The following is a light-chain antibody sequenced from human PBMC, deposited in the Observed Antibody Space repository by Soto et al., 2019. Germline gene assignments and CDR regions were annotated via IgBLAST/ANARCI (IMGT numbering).Light chain of an antibody. J-gene: IGKJ2*01. V-gene: IGKV1-39*01. CDR1: QDISNY. CDR2: AAS. CDR3: QQSYTTPVYS. Sequence: DIQMTQSPSSLSASVGDRVTITCQASQDISNYLNWYQQKPGKAPKLLIYAASNLQSGVPSRFSGSGSGTDFTLTISSLQPEDFATYFCQQSYTTPVYSFGQGTKLEIK.